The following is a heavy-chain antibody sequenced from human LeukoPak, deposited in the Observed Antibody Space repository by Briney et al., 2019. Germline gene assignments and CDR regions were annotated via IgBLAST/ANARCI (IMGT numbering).Heavy chain of an antibody. CDR3: ARERTRVVVGATGSNWFDP. CDR1: GFTFSSYE. D-gene: IGHD2-15*01. V-gene: IGHV3-7*05. J-gene: IGHJ5*02. Sequence: PGGSLRLSCAASGFTFSSYEMNWVRQAPGKGLEWVANINQDESEEYYVDSVKGRFTISRDNAQNSLYLQMNSLRAKDTAVYYCARERTRVVVGATGSNWFDPWGQGTLVTVSS. CDR2: INQDESEE.